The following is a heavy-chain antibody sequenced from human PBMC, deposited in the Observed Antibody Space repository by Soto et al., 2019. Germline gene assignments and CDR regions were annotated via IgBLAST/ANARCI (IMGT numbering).Heavy chain of an antibody. Sequence: EVQVVESGAGLIQPGGSLRLSCEGSGFSVTANYMSWVRQAPEKGLEWVSVIYSRASTYYVDSVKGRFSISRAISKNTLYLQLNSLGAEDTAVDYCHGYGYWGQGTLVTVS. D-gene: IGHD5-12*01. J-gene: IGHJ4*02. V-gene: IGHV3-53*01. CDR3: HGYGY. CDR1: GFSVTANY. CDR2: IYSRAST.